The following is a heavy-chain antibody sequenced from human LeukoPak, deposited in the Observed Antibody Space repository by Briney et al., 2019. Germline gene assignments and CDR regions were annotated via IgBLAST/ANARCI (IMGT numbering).Heavy chain of an antibody. CDR3: ARGAVIAAADEYYYGMDV. V-gene: IGHV4-59*01. J-gene: IGHJ6*02. Sequence: SETLSLTCTVSGGSISSYYWSWIRQPPGKGLEWIGYIYYSGSTNYNPSLKSRVTISVDTSKNQFSLKLSSATAADTAVYYCARGAVIAAADEYYYGMDVWGQGTTVTVSS. CDR2: IYYSGST. CDR1: GGSISSYY. D-gene: IGHD6-13*01.